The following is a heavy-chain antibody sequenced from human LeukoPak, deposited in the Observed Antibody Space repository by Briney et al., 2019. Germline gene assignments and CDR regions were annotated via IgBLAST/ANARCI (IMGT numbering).Heavy chain of an antibody. CDR2: IYPGDSDT. Sequence: GESLKISCKGSGYSFTSYWIGWVRQMPGKGLEWMGIIYPGDSDTRYSPSFQGQVTISADKSFSTAYLQWSSLKASDTAIYYCASSKSSSWYPFYLDYWGQGTWSPSPQ. V-gene: IGHV5-51*01. J-gene: IGHJ4*02. CDR3: ASSKSSSWYPFYLDY. D-gene: IGHD6-13*01. CDR1: GYSFTSYW.